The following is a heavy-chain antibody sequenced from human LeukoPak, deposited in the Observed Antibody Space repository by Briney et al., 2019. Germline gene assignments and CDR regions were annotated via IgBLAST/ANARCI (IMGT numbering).Heavy chain of an antibody. J-gene: IGHJ6*02. D-gene: IGHD1-14*01. CDR2: IIPIFGTA. CDR3: ARIRMGSYYYYGMDV. Sequence: ASVKVSCKASGGTFISYAISWVRQAPGQGLEWMGGIIPIFGTANYAQKFQGRVTITADESTSTAYMELSSLRSEDTAVYYCARIRMGSYYYYGMDVWGQGTTVTVSS. V-gene: IGHV1-69*13. CDR1: GGTFISYA.